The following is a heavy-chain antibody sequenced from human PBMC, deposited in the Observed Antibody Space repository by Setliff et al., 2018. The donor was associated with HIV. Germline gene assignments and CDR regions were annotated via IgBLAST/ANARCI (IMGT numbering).Heavy chain of an antibody. CDR3: ARDQDYYDSSGYFFDAFDI. V-gene: IGHV3-48*03. CDR2: ISSSGSTI. D-gene: IGHD3-22*01. Sequence: GGSLRLSCAASGFTFSSYEMNWVRQAPGKGLEWVSYISSSGSTIYYADSVKGRFTISRDNAKNSLYLQMNSLRAEDTAVYYCARDQDYYDSSGYFFDAFDIWGQGTMVTVSS. J-gene: IGHJ3*02. CDR1: GFTFSSYE.